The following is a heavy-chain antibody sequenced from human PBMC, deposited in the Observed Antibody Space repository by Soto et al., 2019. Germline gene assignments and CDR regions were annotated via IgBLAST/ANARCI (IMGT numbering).Heavy chain of an antibody. CDR1: GFTFSSYA. J-gene: IGHJ6*02. Sequence: GGSLRLSCAASGFTFSSYAMSWVRQAPGKGLEWVSAISGSGGSTYYADSVKGRFTISRDNSKNTLYLQMNSLRAEDTAVYYCAKGPRANTVAGPLYGMDVWGQGTTVTVSS. D-gene: IGHD6-19*01. CDR2: ISGSGGST. CDR3: AKGPRANTVAGPLYGMDV. V-gene: IGHV3-23*01.